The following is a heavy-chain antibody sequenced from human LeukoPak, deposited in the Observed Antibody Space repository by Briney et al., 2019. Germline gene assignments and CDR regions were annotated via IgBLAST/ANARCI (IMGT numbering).Heavy chain of an antibody. CDR2: IIPIFGTA. J-gene: IGHJ4*02. Sequence: ASVTVSCKACGGTFSSYAISWVRQAPGQGLEWMGGIIPIFGTANYAQKFQGRVTITADESTSTAYMELSSLRAEDTAVYYWARVVRGVSSFDYWGQGTLVTVSS. CDR3: ARVVRGVSSFDY. V-gene: IGHV1-69*01. CDR1: GGTFSSYA. D-gene: IGHD3-10*01.